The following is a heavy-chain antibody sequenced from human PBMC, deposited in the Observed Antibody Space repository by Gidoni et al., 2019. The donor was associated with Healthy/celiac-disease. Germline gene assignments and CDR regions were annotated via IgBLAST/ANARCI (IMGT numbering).Heavy chain of an antibody. CDR3: ANHYYYDSSGYPHY. V-gene: IGHV3-23*01. CDR1: GFTFSSYA. Sequence: EVQLLESGGGLVQPGGSLRLSCAASGFTFSSYAMSWVRQAPGKGLEWVSAISGSGGSTYYADSVKGRFTISRDNSKNTLYLQMNSLRAEDTAVYYCANHYYYDSSGYPHYWGQGTLVTVSS. J-gene: IGHJ4*02. CDR2: ISGSGGST. D-gene: IGHD3-22*01.